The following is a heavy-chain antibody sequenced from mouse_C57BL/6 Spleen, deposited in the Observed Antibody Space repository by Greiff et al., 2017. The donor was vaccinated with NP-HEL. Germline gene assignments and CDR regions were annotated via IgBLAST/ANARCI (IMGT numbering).Heavy chain of an antibody. CDR3: ARWDGNCDY. D-gene: IGHD2-1*01. Sequence: QVQLQQPGAELVKPGASVKLSCKASGYTFTSYWMQWVKQRPGQGLEWIGEIDPSDSYTNYNQKFKGKATLTVDTSSRTAYMQLSSLTSEDSAVYYCARWDGNCDYWGQGTTLTVSS. J-gene: IGHJ2*01. CDR1: GYTFTSYW. CDR2: IDPSDSYT. V-gene: IGHV1-50*01.